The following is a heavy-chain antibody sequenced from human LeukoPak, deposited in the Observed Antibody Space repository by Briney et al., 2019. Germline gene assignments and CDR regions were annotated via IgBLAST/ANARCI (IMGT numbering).Heavy chain of an antibody. D-gene: IGHD3-22*01. CDR1: GYTFTSYY. V-gene: IGHV1-46*01. J-gene: IGHJ4*02. CDR3: ARDFGHYYDSSGYYDY. CDR2: INPSGGST. Sequence: ASVKVSCKASGYTFTSYYMHWVRQAPGQGLEWVGIINPSGGSTSYAQKFQGRVTMTRDMSTSTVYMELSSLRSEDTAVYYCARDFGHYYDSSGYYDYWGQGTLVTVSS.